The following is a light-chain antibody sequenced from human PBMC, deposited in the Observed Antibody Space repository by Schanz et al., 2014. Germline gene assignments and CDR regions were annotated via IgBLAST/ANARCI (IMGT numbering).Light chain of an antibody. CDR1: QSVNSY. CDR3: QHRSYWRGT. CDR2: AAS. J-gene: IGKJ2*02. V-gene: IGKV3-11*01. Sequence: EIVLTQSPVTLSLYPGERATLSCRASQSVNSYLAWYQQKPGLAPRLLIYAASNRATGIPARFGGSGSGTDFTLTISRLAPEDFAFYYCQHRSYWRGTFGQGTKLEIK.